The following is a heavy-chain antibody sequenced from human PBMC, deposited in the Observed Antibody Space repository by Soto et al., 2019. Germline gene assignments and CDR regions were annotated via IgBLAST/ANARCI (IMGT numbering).Heavy chain of an antibody. J-gene: IGHJ6*02. Sequence: EVQLLESGGDSVQPGGSLRLSCAASGFTFSSYAMSWVRQGPGEGLEWVSGISGSGGDTYYADSVKGRFSISRDNSKNMLYLQMNSLRAEDTATYYCAKATYSSYNYGMDVWGQGAPVTVSS. CDR1: GFTFSSYA. V-gene: IGHV3-23*01. CDR3: AKATYSSYNYGMDV. CDR2: ISGSGGDT. D-gene: IGHD4-4*01.